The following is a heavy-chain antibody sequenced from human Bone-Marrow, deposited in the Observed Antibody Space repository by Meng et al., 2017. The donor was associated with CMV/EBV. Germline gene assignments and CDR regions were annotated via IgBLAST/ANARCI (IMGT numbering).Heavy chain of an antibody. CDR2: IYYSGST. J-gene: IGHJ4*02. CDR3: ARASNYDFWSGYYTGGIFDY. Sequence: SATLALTCTVSGGSVRSGGYYWSWIRQHPGKGLEWIGYIYYSGSTYYNPSLKSRVTISVDTSKNQFSLKLSSVTAADTAVYYGARASNYDFWSGYYTGGIFDYWGQGTLVTVSS. D-gene: IGHD3-3*01. CDR1: GGSVRSGGYY. V-gene: IGHV4-31*03.